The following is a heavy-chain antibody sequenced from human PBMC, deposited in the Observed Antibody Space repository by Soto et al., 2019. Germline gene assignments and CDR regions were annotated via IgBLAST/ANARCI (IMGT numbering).Heavy chain of an antibody. J-gene: IGHJ6*02. V-gene: IGHV3-21*01. D-gene: IGHD3-10*01. CDR2: ISSSSSYI. Sequence: PGGSLRLSCAASGFTFSSYSMNWVRQAPGKGLEWVSSISSSSSYIYYADSVKGRFTISRDNAKNSLYLQMNSLRAEDTAVYYCAREGGSGSYSMSPSDYYYGMDVWGQGTTVTVSS. CDR1: GFTFSSYS. CDR3: AREGGSGSYSMSPSDYYYGMDV.